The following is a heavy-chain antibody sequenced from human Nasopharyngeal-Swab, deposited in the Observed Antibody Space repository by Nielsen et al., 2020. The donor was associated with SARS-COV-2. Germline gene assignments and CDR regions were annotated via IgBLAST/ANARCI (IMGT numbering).Heavy chain of an antibody. J-gene: IGHJ4*02. CDR1: GFTFSSYW. CDR2: IKSKTDGGTT. CDR3: TTGPYAFDY. Sequence: GESLKISCAASGFTFSSYWMSWVRQAPGKGLEWVGRIKSKTDGGTTDYAAPVKGRFTISRDDSKKMLYLQMNSLKTEDTAVYYCTTGPYAFDYWGQGTLVTVSS. V-gene: IGHV3-15*01.